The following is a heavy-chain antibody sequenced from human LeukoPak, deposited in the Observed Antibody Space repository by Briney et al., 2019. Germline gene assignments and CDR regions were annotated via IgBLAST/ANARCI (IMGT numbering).Heavy chain of an antibody. CDR1: GGSMSNYH. CDR2: INHSGST. V-gene: IGHV4-34*01. Sequence: SETLSLTCTVSGGSMSNYHWTWIRQPPGKGLEWIGEINHSGSTNYNPSLKSRVTISVDTSKNQFSLKLSSVTAADTAVYYCARGFSGSSSKHLRLGAFDIWGQGTMVTVSS. J-gene: IGHJ3*02. CDR3: ARGFSGSSSKHLRLGAFDI. D-gene: IGHD6-6*01.